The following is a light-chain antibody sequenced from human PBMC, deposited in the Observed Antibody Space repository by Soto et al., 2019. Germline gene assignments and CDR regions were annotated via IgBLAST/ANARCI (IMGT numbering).Light chain of an antibody. J-gene: IGKJ1*01. CDR1: QSVSSN. Sequence: ELVMTQSPATLPVSPGERATLSCRASQSVSSNLAWYQQKPGQAPRILIYGASTRATGIPARVSGSGSGTEFTLTISSLQSEDFEVYYCQQYNNWPRTFGQGTKVDIK. CDR3: QQYNNWPRT. CDR2: GAS. V-gene: IGKV3-15*01.